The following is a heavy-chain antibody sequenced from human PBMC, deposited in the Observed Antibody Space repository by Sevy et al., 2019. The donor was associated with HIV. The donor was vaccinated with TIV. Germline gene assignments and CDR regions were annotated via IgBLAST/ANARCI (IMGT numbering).Heavy chain of an antibody. Sequence: GSLRLSCAASGFTVSSNYMSWVRQAPGKGLEWVSVIYSGGSTYYADSVKGRFTISRDNSKNTLYLQMNSLRAEDTAVYYCAREGRMGNVHYDSSGYGYYYYYGMDVWGQGTTVTVSS. CDR2: IYSGGST. V-gene: IGHV3-53*01. CDR1: GFTVSSNY. J-gene: IGHJ6*02. D-gene: IGHD3-22*01. CDR3: AREGRMGNVHYDSSGYGYYYYYGMDV.